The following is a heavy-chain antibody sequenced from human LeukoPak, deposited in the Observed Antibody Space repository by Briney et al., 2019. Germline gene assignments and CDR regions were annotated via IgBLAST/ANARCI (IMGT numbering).Heavy chain of an antibody. J-gene: IGHJ4*02. CDR2: ITSSSSSI. V-gene: IGHV3-48*02. CDR3: ARDRPNTGYDFDY. CDR1: GFAFSSYS. Sequence: GGSLRLSCAASGFAFSSYSMNWVRQAPGKGLEWLSYITSSSSSIFYADSVKGRFTISRDNARNSLYLQMNSLRDDDTAVYYCARDRPNTGYDFDYWGQGALVTVSS. D-gene: IGHD5-12*01.